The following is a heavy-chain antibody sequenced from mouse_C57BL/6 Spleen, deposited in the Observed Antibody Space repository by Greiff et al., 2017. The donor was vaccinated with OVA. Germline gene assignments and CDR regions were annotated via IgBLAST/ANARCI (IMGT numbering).Heavy chain of an antibody. V-gene: IGHV1-69*01. CDR1: GYTFTSYW. CDR3: ARGTTVVERYFDV. J-gene: IGHJ1*03. D-gene: IGHD1-1*01. CDR2: IDPSDSYT. Sequence: QVQLQQPGAELVMPGASVKLSCKASGYTFTSYWMHWVKQRPGQGLEWIGEIDPSDSYTNYNQKFKGKSTLTVDKSSSTAYMQLSSLTSEDSAVYYCARGTTVVERYFDVWGTGTTVTVSS.